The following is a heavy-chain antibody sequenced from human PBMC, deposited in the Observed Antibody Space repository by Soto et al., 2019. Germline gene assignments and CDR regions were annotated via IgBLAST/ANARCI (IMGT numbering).Heavy chain of an antibody. Sequence: ESGGGVVQPGRSLRLSCAASGFTFSTYGMHWVRQAPGEGLAWVALIWYDGSNKYYAVSLKGRFTISRANSKNTLDLQMNSRRAEDTAVYYGARAWNPDYFDYWGQGTLVTVSS. CDR1: GFTFSTYG. J-gene: IGHJ4*02. V-gene: IGHV3-33*01. CDR3: ARAWNPDYFDY. CDR2: IWYDGSNK. D-gene: IGHD1-1*01.